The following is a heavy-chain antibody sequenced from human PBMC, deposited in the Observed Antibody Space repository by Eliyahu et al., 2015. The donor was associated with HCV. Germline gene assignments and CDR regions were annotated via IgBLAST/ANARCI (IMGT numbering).Heavy chain of an antibody. J-gene: IGHJ4*02. CDR2: INSDGSST. CDR3: ASHEVTRYSGYDYMN. V-gene: IGHV3-74*01. D-gene: IGHD5-12*01. Sequence: EVQLVESGGGLVQPGGSLRLSCAASGFXFSSYWMHWVRQAPGKGLVWVSRINSDGSSTSYADSVKGRFTISRDNAKNTLYLQMNSLRAEDTAVYYCASHEVTRYSGYDYMNWGQGTLVTVSS. CDR1: GFXFSSYW.